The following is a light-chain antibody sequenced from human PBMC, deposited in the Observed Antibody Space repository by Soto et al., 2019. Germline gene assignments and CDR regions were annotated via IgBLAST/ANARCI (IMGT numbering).Light chain of an antibody. J-gene: IGKJ4*02. CDR1: QSISSW. Sequence: DIQMTQSPSTLSASVGDRVTITCRASQSISSWLAWYQQKPGKAPQLLIYDASSLESGVPSRFSVSGSGTEFTLTISSLQPDDFATYYCQQYNSYVLTFGGGTKVEIK. CDR2: DAS. V-gene: IGKV1-5*01. CDR3: QQYNSYVLT.